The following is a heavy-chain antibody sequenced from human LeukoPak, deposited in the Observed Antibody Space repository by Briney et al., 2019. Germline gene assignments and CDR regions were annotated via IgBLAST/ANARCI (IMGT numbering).Heavy chain of an antibody. V-gene: IGHV4-39*01. J-gene: IGHJ3*02. CDR3: ARHSRSGYSDYESAFDI. D-gene: IGHD5-12*01. CDR1: GGSISSSSFY. CDR2: IFYSGST. Sequence: PSETLSLTCTVSGGSISSSSFYWDWIRQPPGKGLEWIGTIFYSGSTYYNPSLKSRITISVDTSKNQFSLKLSSVTAADTAVYYCARHSRSGYSDYESAFDIWGQGTMVTVSS.